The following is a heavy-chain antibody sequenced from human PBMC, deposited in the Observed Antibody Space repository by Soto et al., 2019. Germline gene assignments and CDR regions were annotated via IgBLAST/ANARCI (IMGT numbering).Heavy chain of an antibody. D-gene: IGHD1-26*01. Sequence: TSETLSLTCVVSNFSISSGYYWGWIRQSPGKGLEWIASIYRSGTTSYNPSLKSRVTISVDPSKNLFSLMLTAVTAADTAVYYCARTHSGSYYSVFNYWGRGSLVTVSS. J-gene: IGHJ4*02. CDR1: NFSISSGYY. CDR2: IYRSGTT. CDR3: ARTHSGSYYSVFNY. V-gene: IGHV4-38-2*01.